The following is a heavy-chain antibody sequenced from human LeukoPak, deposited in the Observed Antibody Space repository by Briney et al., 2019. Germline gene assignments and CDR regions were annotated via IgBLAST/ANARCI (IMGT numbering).Heavy chain of an antibody. CDR3: ARHNPQWLVFGDAFDI. Sequence: GGSLRLSCAASGFTFSSYSMNWVRQAPGKGLEWVSYISSSGSTIYYADSVKGRFTISRDNAKNSLYLQMNSLRAEDTAVYYCARHNPQWLVFGDAFDIWGQGTMVTVSS. V-gene: IGHV3-48*04. CDR1: GFTFSSYS. J-gene: IGHJ3*02. CDR2: ISSSGSTI. D-gene: IGHD6-19*01.